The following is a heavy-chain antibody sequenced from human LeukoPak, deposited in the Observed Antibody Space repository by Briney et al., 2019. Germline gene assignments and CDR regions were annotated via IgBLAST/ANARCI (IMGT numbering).Heavy chain of an antibody. CDR1: GGSISSYY. Sequence: SETLSLTCTVSGGSISSYYWSWIRQPAGKGLEWIGRIYTSGSTNYNPSIKSRVTMSVDSSKNQFSLKLSSVTAADTAVYYCARAGLVNWSQYYFDYWGQGTLVTVSS. D-gene: IGHD1-1*01. CDR3: ARAGLVNWSQYYFDY. J-gene: IGHJ4*02. CDR2: IYTSGST. V-gene: IGHV4-4*07.